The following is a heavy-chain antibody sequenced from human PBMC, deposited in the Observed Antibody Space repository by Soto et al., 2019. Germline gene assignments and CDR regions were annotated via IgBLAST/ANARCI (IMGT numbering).Heavy chain of an antibody. D-gene: IGHD3-10*01. CDR3: ARVEELSYFDY. J-gene: IGHJ4*02. V-gene: IGHV4-59*01. CDR1: GGSISSYY. CDR2: IYYSGST. Sequence: PSETLSLTWTVSGGSISSYYWSLIRQPPGKGLEWIGYIYYSGSTNYNPSLKSRVTISVDTSKNQFSLKLSSVTAADTAVYYCARVEELSYFDYWGQGTLVTVSS.